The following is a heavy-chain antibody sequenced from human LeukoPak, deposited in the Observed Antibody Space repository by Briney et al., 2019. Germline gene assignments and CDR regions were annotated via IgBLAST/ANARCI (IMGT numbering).Heavy chain of an antibody. D-gene: IGHD1-26*01. J-gene: IGHJ4*02. CDR1: GFTFSSYS. CDR3: AREPWELDHFDY. Sequence: SGGSLRLSCAASGFTFSSYSMNWVRQAPGKGLEWVSSISSSSSYIYYADSVKGRFTISRDNAKNSLYLQMNSLRAEDTAVYYCAREPWELDHFDYWGQGTLVTVSS. CDR2: ISSSSSYI. V-gene: IGHV3-21*01.